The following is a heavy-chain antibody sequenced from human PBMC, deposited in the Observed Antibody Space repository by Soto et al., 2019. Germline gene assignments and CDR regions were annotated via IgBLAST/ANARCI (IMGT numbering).Heavy chain of an antibody. V-gene: IGHV1-69*01. CDR3: ARSQGSSTSLDIYYYYYYGMDV. Sequence: QVQLVQSGAEVKKPGSSVKVSCKASGGTFSSYAISWVRQAPGQGLEWMGGIIPSSDTTNYAQKFQGRVTITADESTSTAYMALSSRRSEDTAVYYCARSQGSSTSLDIYYYYYYGMDVWGQGTTVTVSS. J-gene: IGHJ6*02. D-gene: IGHD2-2*01. CDR2: IIPSSDTT. CDR1: GGTFSSYA.